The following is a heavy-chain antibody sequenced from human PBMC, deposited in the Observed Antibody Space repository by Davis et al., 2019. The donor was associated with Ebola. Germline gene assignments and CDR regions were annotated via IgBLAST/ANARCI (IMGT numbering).Heavy chain of an antibody. CDR3: AREGYCSGGSCYHFDY. D-gene: IGHD2-15*01. CDR1: GYTFTAYY. J-gene: IGHJ4*02. CDR2: INANTGGT. V-gene: IGHV1-2*06. Sequence: AASVKVSCKASGYTFTAYYMHWVRQAPGHGLEWMGRINANTGGTNYAQNFQGRVTMTRDTSITTAYMELSGLRSDDTAVYYCAREGYCSGGSCYHFDYWGQGTLVTVSS.